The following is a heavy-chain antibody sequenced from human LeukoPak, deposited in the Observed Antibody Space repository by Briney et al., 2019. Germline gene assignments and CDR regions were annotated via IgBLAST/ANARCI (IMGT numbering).Heavy chain of an antibody. D-gene: IGHD4-17*01. J-gene: IGHJ4*02. V-gene: IGHV3-15*01. CDR2: IKSKTDGGTT. Sequence: GGSLRLSCAASGFTFSNAWMSWVRQAPGKGLEWVGCIKSKTDGGTTDYAAPVKGRFTISRDDSKNTLYLQMNSLKTEDTAVYYCARGYYGDYGNYWGQGTLVTVSS. CDR1: GFTFSNAW. CDR3: ARGYYGDYGNY.